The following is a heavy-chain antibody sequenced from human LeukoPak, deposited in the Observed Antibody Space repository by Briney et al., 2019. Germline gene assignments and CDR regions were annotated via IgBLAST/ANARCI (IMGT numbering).Heavy chain of an antibody. V-gene: IGHV3-23*01. CDR3: AKDATPGNSIWYHFES. J-gene: IGHJ4*02. Sequence: GGSLRLSCVASGFSFNIYGMSWVRQAPGKGLEWASSVGGGDDIHYADSVKGRFTGSRDDAKNTVYLQMNSLRVEDTAIYFCAKDATPGNSIWYHFESWGQGTLVTVSS. CDR2: VGGGDDI. D-gene: IGHD6-13*01. CDR1: GFSFNIYG.